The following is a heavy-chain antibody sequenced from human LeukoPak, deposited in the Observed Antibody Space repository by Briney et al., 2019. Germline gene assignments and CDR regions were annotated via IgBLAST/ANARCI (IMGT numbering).Heavy chain of an antibody. V-gene: IGHV1-18*01. CDR3: ARDPSNTSGYYAYFDN. CDR2: ISCYNGDT. Sequence: GAVKISCKASGYTFTHHGISWVRQAPGQGLEWMGWISCYNGDTHYAQKFQGRVTMTTDKSTSTAYMEVRSLRSDDTAVYYCARDPSNTSGYYAYFDNWGQGDLVSVSS. D-gene: IGHD6-19*01. CDR1: GYTFTHHG. J-gene: IGHJ4*02.